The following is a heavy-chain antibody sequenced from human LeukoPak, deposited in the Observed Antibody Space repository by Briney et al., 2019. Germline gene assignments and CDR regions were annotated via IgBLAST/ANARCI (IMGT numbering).Heavy chain of an antibody. Sequence: SETLSLTCAVSGYSISSGYYWGWIRQPPGKGLEWIGSIYHSGSTYYNPSLKSRVTISVDTSKNQFSLKLSSVTAADTAVYYSARHEYSGSYYGLSWFDPWGQGTLVTVSS. CDR2: IYHSGST. CDR1: GYSISSGYY. J-gene: IGHJ5*02. CDR3: ARHEYSGSYYGLSWFDP. V-gene: IGHV4-38-2*01. D-gene: IGHD1-26*01.